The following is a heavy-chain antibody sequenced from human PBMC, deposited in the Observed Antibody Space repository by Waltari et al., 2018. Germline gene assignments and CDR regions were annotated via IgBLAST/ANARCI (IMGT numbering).Heavy chain of an antibody. J-gene: IGHJ4*02. D-gene: IGHD2-2*01. CDR2: ISPSGDIT. CDR3: TKRFCDTNRCYGLDF. CDR1: GFTFATHA. V-gene: IGHV3-23*04. Sequence: EVQLVESGGDLVQPGGSLRLSCVASGFTFATHAMGWARQAPGKGLEWVSAISPSGDITYYADSVRGRFTMSRDNSRNTLNLQMDRLRAEDTAVYHCTKRFCDTNRCYGLDFWGQGTLVTVSS.